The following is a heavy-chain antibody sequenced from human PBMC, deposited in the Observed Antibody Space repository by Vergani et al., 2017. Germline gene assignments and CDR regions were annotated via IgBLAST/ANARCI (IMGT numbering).Heavy chain of an antibody. Sequence: EVQLVESGGGLVQPGGSLRLSCAASGFTFSSYEMNWVRQAPGKGLEWVSYISSSGSTIYYADSVKGRFTISRDNAKNSLYLQMNSLRAEDTAVYYCARTFLEWPPAFFDLWGRGTLVTVSS. J-gene: IGHJ2*01. CDR1: GFTFSSYE. D-gene: IGHD3-3*01. V-gene: IGHV3-48*03. CDR2: ISSSGSTI. CDR3: ARTFLEWPPAFFDL.